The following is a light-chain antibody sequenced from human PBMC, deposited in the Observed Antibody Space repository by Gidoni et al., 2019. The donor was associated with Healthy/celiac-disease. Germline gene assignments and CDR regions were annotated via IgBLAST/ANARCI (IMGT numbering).Light chain of an antibody. CDR2: SNN. CDR3: AAWDDSLNGPNWV. J-gene: IGLJ3*02. Sequence: QSVLPQPPPASGTPGQRVTISCSGSSPNIGSNTVNWYQQLPGTAPKLLIYSNNQRPSGVPDRFSGSKSGTSASLAISGLQSEDEADYYCAAWDDSLNGPNWVFGGGTKLTVL. CDR1: SPNIGSNT. V-gene: IGLV1-44*01.